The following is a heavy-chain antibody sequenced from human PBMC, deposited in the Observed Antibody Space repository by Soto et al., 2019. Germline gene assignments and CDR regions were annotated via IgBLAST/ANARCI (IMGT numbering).Heavy chain of an antibody. CDR1: GFSLTTSGVG. D-gene: IGHD4-17*01. CDR3: ADGTATVTCWIDP. V-gene: IGHV2-5*02. J-gene: IGHJ5*02. Sequence: QITLKESGPTLVKPTQTLTLTWTFLGFSLTTSGVGVGWIRQPPGKALEWLERIYWDDDKRYSPSLKSRLTITKDTSKNQVVLTMTSMDAAATATYFCADGTATVTCWIDPWGQGTPVTVSS. CDR2: IYWDDDK.